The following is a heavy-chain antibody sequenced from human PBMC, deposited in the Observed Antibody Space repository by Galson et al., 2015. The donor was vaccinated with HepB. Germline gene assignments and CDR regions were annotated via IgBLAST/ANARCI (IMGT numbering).Heavy chain of an antibody. V-gene: IGHV1-69*05. J-gene: IGHJ3*02. CDR3: TREGYCSGGSCYGYAFEI. CDR2: IIPIFGTA. Sequence: SVKVSCKASGGTFSSYAISWVRQAPGQGLEWMGGIIPIFGTANYAQKFQGRFTISRDDSKSIAYLQMNSLKTEDTAVYYCTREGYCSGGSCYGYAFEIWGQGTMITVSS. CDR1: GGTFSSYA. D-gene: IGHD2-15*01.